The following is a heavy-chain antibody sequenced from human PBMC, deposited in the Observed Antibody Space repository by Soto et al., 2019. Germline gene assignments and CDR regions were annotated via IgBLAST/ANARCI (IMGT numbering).Heavy chain of an antibody. Sequence: QLQLQESGPGLVKPSETLSLTCTVSGGSISSSSYYWGWIRQPPGKGLEWIGRNRGNTYYNPALTGPVTISVDKSKTQFSRKLSSVPAADTAVYSCARHQSHSSSYVDPWGQGTLVTVSS. CDR1: GGSISSSSYY. D-gene: IGHD6-13*01. CDR2: NRGNT. V-gene: IGHV4-39*01. CDR3: ARHQSHSSSYVDP. J-gene: IGHJ5*02.